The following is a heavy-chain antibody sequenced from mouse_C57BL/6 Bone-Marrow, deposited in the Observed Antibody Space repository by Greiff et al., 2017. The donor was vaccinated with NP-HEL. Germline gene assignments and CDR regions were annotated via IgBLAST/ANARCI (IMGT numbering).Heavy chain of an antibody. Sequence: QVQLQQPGAELVKPGASVKVSCKASGYTFTSYWMHWVKQRPGQGLEWIGRIHPSDSDTTYNQQFKGKATLTVDKSSSTAYMQLSSLTSEDSAVYYGAIGAYYGSSSHWYFDVWGTGTTVTVSS. J-gene: IGHJ1*03. CDR1: GYTFTSYW. D-gene: IGHD1-1*01. CDR2: IHPSDSDT. CDR3: AIGAYYGSSSHWYFDV. V-gene: IGHV1-74*01.